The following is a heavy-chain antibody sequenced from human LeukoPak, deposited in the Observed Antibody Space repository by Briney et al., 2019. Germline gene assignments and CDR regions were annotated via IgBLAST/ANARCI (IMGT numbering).Heavy chain of an antibody. V-gene: IGHV4-34*01. CDR3: ARPHTRAYDSSGYFDY. Sequence: SETLPLTCAVYGGSFSGYYWSWIRQPPGKGLEWIGEINHSGSTNYNPSLKSRVTISVDTSKNQFSLKLSSVTAADTAVYYCARPHTRAYDSSGYFDYWGQGNLVTVSS. D-gene: IGHD3-22*01. CDR1: GGSFSGYY. J-gene: IGHJ4*02. CDR2: INHSGST.